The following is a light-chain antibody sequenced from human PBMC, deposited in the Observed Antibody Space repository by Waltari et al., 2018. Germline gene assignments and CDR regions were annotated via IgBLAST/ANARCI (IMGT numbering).Light chain of an antibody. Sequence: LVLPQSPSASASLGASVQLPSPPTRCHRSNANPWLQQQPEQGPRYLMKVNSDGSHSKGDEIPDRFSGSSSGAERYLTIASLQSEDEADYYCQTGGHGTWVFGGGTKLTVL. J-gene: IGLJ3*02. V-gene: IGLV4-69*01. CDR3: QTGGHGTWV. CDR2: VNSDGSH. CDR1: RCHRSNA.